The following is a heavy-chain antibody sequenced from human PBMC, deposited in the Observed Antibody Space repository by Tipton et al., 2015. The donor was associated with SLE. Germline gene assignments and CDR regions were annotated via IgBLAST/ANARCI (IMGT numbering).Heavy chain of an antibody. J-gene: IGHJ4*02. V-gene: IGHV4-4*07. CDR3: ASLEHGSGRDY. Sequence: LRLSCTVSGGSISSYYWSWIRQPAGKGLEWIGRIYTSGSTNYNPSLKSRVTISVDTSKNRFSLKLSSVTAADTAVYYCASLEHGSGRDYWGQGTLVTVSS. CDR2: IYTSGST. D-gene: IGHD3-10*01. CDR1: GGSISSYY.